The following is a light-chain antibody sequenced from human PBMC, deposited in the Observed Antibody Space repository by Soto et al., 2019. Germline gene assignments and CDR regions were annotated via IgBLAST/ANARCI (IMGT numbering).Light chain of an antibody. J-gene: IGKJ5*01. CDR3: QQSYSTLIT. CDR2: DAS. Sequence: IQMTQSPSSLSASVGDRVTITCRASQSINTYLNWYQQKPGKAPNLLIYDASTLESGVPSRFSGSGSGTHSTLTVSSLQPEDFATYYCQQSYSTLITFGQGTRLEMK. CDR1: QSINTY. V-gene: IGKV1-39*01.